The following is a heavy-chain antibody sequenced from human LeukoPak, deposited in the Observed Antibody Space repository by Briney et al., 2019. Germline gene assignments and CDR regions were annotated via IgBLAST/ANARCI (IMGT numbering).Heavy chain of an antibody. CDR1: GFTFDGYA. J-gene: IGHJ4*02. D-gene: IGHD1-1*01. V-gene: IGHV3-43*02. Sequence: PGGSLRLSCAASGFTFDGYAMHWVRQAPGKGLEWVSLISGDGGSTYYADSVKGRFTISRDNSKNSLYLQMNSLRTEDTALYYCAKDIVRMEEGDYFDYWGQGTLVTVSS. CDR3: AKDIVRMEEGDYFDY. CDR2: ISGDGGST.